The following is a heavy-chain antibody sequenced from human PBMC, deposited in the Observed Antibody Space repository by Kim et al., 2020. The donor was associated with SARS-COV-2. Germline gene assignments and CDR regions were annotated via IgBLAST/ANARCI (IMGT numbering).Heavy chain of an antibody. CDR2: IKHTGSA. J-gene: IGHJ1*01. CDR1: GGPFSGYY. CDR3: ARRPCTSTSCYGYFQQ. D-gene: IGHD2-2*01. V-gene: IGHV4-34*01. Sequence: SETLSLTCAVFGGPFSGYYYTWIRQPPGKGLECIGEIKHTGSANYNPSLKSRVTISVDTSKNQFSLRLNSVTAADTAVYYCARRPCTSTSCYGYFQQWGQGTLVTVSS.